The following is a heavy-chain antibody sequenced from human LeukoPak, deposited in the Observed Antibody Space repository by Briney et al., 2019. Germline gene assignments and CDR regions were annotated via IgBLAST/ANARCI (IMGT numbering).Heavy chain of an antibody. CDR3: AGLSHEYGYYYYYYMDV. Sequence: SETLSLTCGVYGGSFSNYFWSWIRQPPGKGLEWIGEINHSGSTNYNPSLKRRVIISVDTSKNQFSLKLSSVTAADTAVYYCAGLSHEYGYYYYYYMDVWGKGTTVTVSS. CDR2: INHSGST. CDR1: GGSFSNYF. J-gene: IGHJ6*03. D-gene: IGHD2/OR15-2a*01. V-gene: IGHV4-34*01.